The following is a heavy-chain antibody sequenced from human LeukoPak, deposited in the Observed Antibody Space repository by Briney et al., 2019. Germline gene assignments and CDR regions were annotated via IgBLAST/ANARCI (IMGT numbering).Heavy chain of an antibody. Sequence: GGSLRLSCAASEFSVGSNYMTWVRQAPGKGLEWVSAISGSGGGTYYADSVKGRFSISRDNSKNTLYLQMNSLRAEDTAVYYCAKYYGDYYYYYYMDVWGKGTTVTVSS. CDR2: ISGSGGGT. CDR3: AKYYGDYYYYYYMDV. V-gene: IGHV3-23*01. CDR1: EFSVGSNY. D-gene: IGHD4-17*01. J-gene: IGHJ6*03.